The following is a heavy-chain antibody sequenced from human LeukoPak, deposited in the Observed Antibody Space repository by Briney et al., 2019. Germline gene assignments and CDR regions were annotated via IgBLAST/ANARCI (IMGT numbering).Heavy chain of an antibody. CDR2: ISGSAGKI. D-gene: IGHD2-15*01. J-gene: IGHJ1*01. CDR1: GFTFSNYA. CDR3: AQQLGYCSGGTCYFTY. V-gene: IGHV3-23*01. Sequence: QAGGSLRLSCVASGFTFSNYAMSWVRQAPGKGLDWVSVISGSAGKIRYADSVKGRFTISGDNSENTVYLQMNNLRAEDTALYYCAQQLGYCSGGTCYFTYWGQGTLVTVSS.